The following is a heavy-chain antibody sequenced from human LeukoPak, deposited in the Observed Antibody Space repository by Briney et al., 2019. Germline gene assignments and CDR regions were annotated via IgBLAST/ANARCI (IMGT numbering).Heavy chain of an antibody. D-gene: IGHD5-12*01. Sequence: ASVKVSCKASGYTFINYGVTWVRQAPGQGLEWMGWISASNGNTNYAQKLQGRVTMTTETSTSTAYMELRSLRSDDTAVYYCARALSRGYSGYDYGLGYXGXXTLVTVSS. J-gene: IGHJ4*01. CDR1: GYTFINYG. V-gene: IGHV1-18*01. CDR3: ARALSRGYSGYDYGLGY. CDR2: ISASNGNT.